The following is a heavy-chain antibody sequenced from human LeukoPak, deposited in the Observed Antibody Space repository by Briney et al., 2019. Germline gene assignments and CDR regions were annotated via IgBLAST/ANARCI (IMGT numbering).Heavy chain of an antibody. V-gene: IGHV4-34*01. CDR3: AREKAHRSGSEYYYYYYYYMDV. J-gene: IGHJ6*03. CDR1: GGSFSGYY. CDR2: INHSVST. Sequence: SETLSLTCAVYGGSFSGYYWSWIRQPPGKGLEWIGEINHSVSTNYNPSLKSRGTISGDTSKNQFSLTLSSVTAPDTAVYYCAREKAHRSGSEYYYYYYYYMDVWGKGTTVTVYS. D-gene: IGHD6-19*01.